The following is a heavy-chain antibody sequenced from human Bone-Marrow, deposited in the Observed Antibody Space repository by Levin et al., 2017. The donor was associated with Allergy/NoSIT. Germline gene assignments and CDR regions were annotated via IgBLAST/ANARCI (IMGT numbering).Heavy chain of an antibody. Sequence: GESLKISCEASGYSFAGYYLHWVRQAPGQGPEWMGWINPNSGATNYAQKFQGRVTMTSDTSISTAYMEVSRLGLDDTAVYYCTIALGLVVTGNVPRYFDYWGQGTLVIVSS. CDR3: TIALGLVVTGNVPRYFDY. CDR2: INPNSGAT. V-gene: IGHV1-2*02. D-gene: IGHD6-19*01. J-gene: IGHJ4*02. CDR1: GYSFAGYY.